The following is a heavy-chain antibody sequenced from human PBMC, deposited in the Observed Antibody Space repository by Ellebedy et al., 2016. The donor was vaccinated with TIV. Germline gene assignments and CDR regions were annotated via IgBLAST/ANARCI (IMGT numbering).Heavy chain of an antibody. V-gene: IGHV1-2*02. CDR3: AREMLGDNKSFDY. Sequence: ASVKVSXXASGYITGHYMHWVRQAPGQGPEWVGCINPNSGVTAYPPKFQGRVTVTRDTSVSIVSMDLSSLRSDDTALYYYAREMLGDNKSFDYWGQGTLVTVSS. CDR2: INPNSGVT. CDR1: GYITGHY. D-gene: IGHD1-26*01. J-gene: IGHJ4*02.